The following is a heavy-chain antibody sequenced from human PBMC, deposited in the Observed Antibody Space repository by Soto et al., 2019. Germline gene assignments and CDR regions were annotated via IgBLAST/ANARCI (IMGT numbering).Heavy chain of an antibody. CDR1: DGSINSDKYY. J-gene: IGHJ3*02. V-gene: IGHV4-39*01. D-gene: IGHD4-17*01. Sequence: SETLSLTCSVSDGSINSDKYYWVWIRQPPGKGLEWIGSIYYRGNANYNPSLQTRVTISLDTSKNQFSLKLSSVTAADTAVYYCARLYGDYVVDAFDIWGQGTMVTVSS. CDR2: IYYRGNA. CDR3: ARLYGDYVVDAFDI.